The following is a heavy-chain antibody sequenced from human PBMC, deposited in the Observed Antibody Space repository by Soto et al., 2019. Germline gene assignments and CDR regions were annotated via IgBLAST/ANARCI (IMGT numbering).Heavy chain of an antibody. J-gene: IGHJ6*02. D-gene: IGHD2-2*01. V-gene: IGHV3-33*01. CDR3: ARDLVVPAATGSHYYYGMDV. CDR1: GFTFSSYG. Sequence: QVQLVESGGGVVQPGRSLRLSCAASGFTFSSYGMHWVRQAPGKGLEWVAVIWYAGSNKYYADSVKGRFTISRDNSKNTLYLHMNILIAEDTAVYYCARDLVVPAATGSHYYYGMDVWGQGTTGTVSS. CDR2: IWYAGSNK.